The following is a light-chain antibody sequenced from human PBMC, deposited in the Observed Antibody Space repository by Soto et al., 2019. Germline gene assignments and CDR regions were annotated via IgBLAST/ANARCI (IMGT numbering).Light chain of an antibody. CDR1: QSVGSNY. V-gene: IGKV3-20*01. J-gene: IGKJ3*01. Sequence: DIVLTQSPGTLYLSPGETATLSCRASQSVGSNYFAWYQQKPGQAPRLLIFGASRRATGIPDRCSGSGSGTDFTLTISRLEPEDFAVYYCQQYDSSRTFGPGTKVDIK. CDR2: GAS. CDR3: QQYDSSRT.